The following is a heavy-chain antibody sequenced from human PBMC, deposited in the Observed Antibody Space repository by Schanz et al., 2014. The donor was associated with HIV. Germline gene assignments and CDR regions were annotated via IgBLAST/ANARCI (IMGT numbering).Heavy chain of an antibody. CDR1: GFTFNVYG. J-gene: IGHJ2*01. CDR3: AKGYTSSSVFNL. Sequence: QGQLVESGGGVVRPGRSLRLSCTATGFTFNVYGMHWVRQAPGKGLEWVARISPDGDTQHYADSLKGRFTISRDNFKNTLDLQMDSLRPDDTAFYYCAKGYTSSSVFNLWGRGTLVTVSS. D-gene: IGHD6-6*01. V-gene: IGHV3-30*18. CDR2: ISPDGDTQ.